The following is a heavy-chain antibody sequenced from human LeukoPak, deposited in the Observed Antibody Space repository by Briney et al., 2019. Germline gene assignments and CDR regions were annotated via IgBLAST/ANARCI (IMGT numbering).Heavy chain of an antibody. CDR1: GGSITSYY. D-gene: IGHD6-19*01. Sequence: SETLSLSCTVSGGSITSYYWSWIRKSPGKGLEGIGYIYFIGNTYYNPSLTGRVTISVDTSKNQFSLRLTSVTAADTAVYHCARHGSRAVAGYFDYWGQGTLVTVSS. CDR2: IYFIGNT. J-gene: IGHJ4*02. CDR3: ARHGSRAVAGYFDY. V-gene: IGHV4-59*08.